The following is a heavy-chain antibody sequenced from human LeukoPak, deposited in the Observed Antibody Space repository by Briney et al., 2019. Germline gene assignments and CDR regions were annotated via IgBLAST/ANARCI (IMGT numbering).Heavy chain of an antibody. Sequence: SQTLSLTCSVSGGSISSGGYYWSWIRQHPGKGLEWIGYIYNSGSTYYNPSLKSRVIISVDTSKNQFSLKLNSVTAADTAVYYCARGGSFLGNYVYWGQGTLVTVSS. CDR2: IYNSGST. CDR3: ARGGSFLGNYVY. D-gene: IGHD3-16*01. J-gene: IGHJ4*02. CDR1: GGSISSGGYY. V-gene: IGHV4-31*03.